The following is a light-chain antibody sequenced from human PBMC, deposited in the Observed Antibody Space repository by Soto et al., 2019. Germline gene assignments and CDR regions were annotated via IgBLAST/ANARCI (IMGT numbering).Light chain of an antibody. Sequence: EIVMTQSPDTLSVSPWERATLSCRASQSVSSNLAWYQQKPGQAPRLLIHGATTRATGIPARFSGSGSGTEFTLTISSLQSEDFAVYYCQQYNNWPRTFGQGTKVDIK. CDR3: QQYNNWPRT. CDR2: GAT. V-gene: IGKV3-15*01. CDR1: QSVSSN. J-gene: IGKJ1*01.